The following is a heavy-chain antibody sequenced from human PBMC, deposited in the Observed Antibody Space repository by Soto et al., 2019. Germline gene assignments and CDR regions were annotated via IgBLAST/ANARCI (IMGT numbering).Heavy chain of an antibody. Sequence: QVQLVESGGGLVNPGGSLRLSCAASGFTFSDYYMTWIRQAPGKGLEWVSYISSSGTGIYYADSVKGRFTISRDNAKKSLYVQRSSLRAGDTAVYYCARAYSDAFDIWGQGTMVTVSS. J-gene: IGHJ3*02. CDR2: ISSSGTGI. CDR1: GFTFSDYY. V-gene: IGHV3-11*01. D-gene: IGHD2-15*01. CDR3: ARAYSDAFDI.